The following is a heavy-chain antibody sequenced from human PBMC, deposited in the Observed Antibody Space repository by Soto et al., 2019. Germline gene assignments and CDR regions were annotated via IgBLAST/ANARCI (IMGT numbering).Heavy chain of an antibody. D-gene: IGHD3-22*01. V-gene: IGHV3-23*01. CDR2: ISGRGDGT. CDR3: AKDTYYDSSGYYY. Sequence: VGSLRISWAASGFTFSDYAMAWVRQAPGKGLEWVSSISGRGDGTYYAGSVKGRFTISRDNSKNTVSLQLNSLRAEDTAVYYCAKDTYYDSSGYYYFGQGTLVTVSS. CDR1: GFTFSDYA. J-gene: IGHJ4*02.